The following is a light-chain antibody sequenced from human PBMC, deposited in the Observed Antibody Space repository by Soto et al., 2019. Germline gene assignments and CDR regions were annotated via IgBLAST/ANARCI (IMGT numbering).Light chain of an antibody. CDR3: CSYADSNNVV. CDR1: SSDVGGYNY. CDR2: EVS. V-gene: IGLV2-8*01. J-gene: IGLJ2*01. Sequence: QSALTQPPSAYGSPGQSVTISCAGTSSDVGGYNYVSWYQQHPGKAPKLMIYEVSNRPSGVPDRFSGSESGNTASLTVSGLQAEDEDDYYCCSYADSNNVVFGVGTKLTVL.